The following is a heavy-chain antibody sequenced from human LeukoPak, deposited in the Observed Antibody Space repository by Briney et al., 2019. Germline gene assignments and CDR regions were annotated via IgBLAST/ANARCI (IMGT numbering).Heavy chain of an antibody. D-gene: IGHD3-10*01. CDR1: GGSISSSSYY. CDR2: NYYAGGT. V-gene: IGHV4-39*01. J-gene: IGHJ6*02. CDR3: ARGFGESEYYYGMDV. Sequence: PSETLSLTCTVSGGSISSSSYYWGWIRQPPGRGLDWIGTNYYAGGTYYNPSLKSRVTISVDTSKNQFSLRLSSVTAADTAVYYCARGFGESEYYYGMDVWGQGTTVTVSS.